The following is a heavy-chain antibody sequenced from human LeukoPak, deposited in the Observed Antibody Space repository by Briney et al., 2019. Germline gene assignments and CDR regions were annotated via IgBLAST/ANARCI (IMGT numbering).Heavy chain of an antibody. D-gene: IGHD3-22*01. J-gene: IGHJ4*02. CDR1: GFTFSSYG. Sequence: GGSLRLSCAASGFTFSSYGVHWVRQSPGKGLVWVSRINSDGSSTSYADSVKGRVTISRDNAKNTLYLQMNSLRAEDTAVYYCARDGDSSGYYVNFDYWGQGTLVTVSS. CDR3: ARDGDSSGYYVNFDY. CDR2: INSDGSST. V-gene: IGHV3-74*01.